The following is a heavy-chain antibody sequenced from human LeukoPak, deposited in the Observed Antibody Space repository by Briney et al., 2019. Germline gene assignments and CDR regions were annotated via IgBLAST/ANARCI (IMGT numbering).Heavy chain of an antibody. Sequence: GGSLRLSCAASGFTFSSYSMNWVRQAPGKGLEWVSFISGTSSYIYYADSVKGRFTISRDNAKNSLYLQMNSLRAEDTAVYYCARGEYGSGSYHIDYWGQGTLVTVSS. V-gene: IGHV3-21*01. J-gene: IGHJ4*02. CDR2: ISGTSSYI. CDR1: GFTFSSYS. CDR3: ARGEYGSGSYHIDY. D-gene: IGHD3-10*01.